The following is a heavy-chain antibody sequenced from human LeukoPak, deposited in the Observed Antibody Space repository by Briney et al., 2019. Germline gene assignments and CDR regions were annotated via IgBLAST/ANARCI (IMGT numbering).Heavy chain of an antibody. V-gene: IGHV3-66*01. CDR3: ARVLVYYDSSARYFDY. D-gene: IGHD3-22*01. Sequence: GGSLRLSCAASGFTVSSNYMSWVRQAPGKGLEWVSVIYSGGSTYYADSVKGRFTISRDNSKNTLYLQMNSLRAEDTAVYYCARVLVYYDSSARYFDYWGQGTLVTVSS. CDR2: IYSGGST. CDR1: GFTVSSNY. J-gene: IGHJ4*02.